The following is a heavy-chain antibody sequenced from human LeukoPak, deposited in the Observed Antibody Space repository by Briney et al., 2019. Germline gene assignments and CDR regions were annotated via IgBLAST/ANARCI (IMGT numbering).Heavy chain of an antibody. Sequence: SQTLSLTCTVSGGSISSGGYYWRWLRQHPGKGLEWIGYIYYSGSTYYNPSLKSRVTISVDTSKDQFSLKLSSVTAADTAVYYCARGDSSSRYYYYYMDVWGKGTTVTVSS. J-gene: IGHJ6*03. CDR1: GGSISSGGYY. CDR3: ARGDSSSRYYYYYMDV. D-gene: IGHD6-6*01. V-gene: IGHV4-31*03. CDR2: IYYSGST.